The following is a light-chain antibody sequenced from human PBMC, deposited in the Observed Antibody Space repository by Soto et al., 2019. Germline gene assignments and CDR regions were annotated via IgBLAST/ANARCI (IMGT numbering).Light chain of an antibody. CDR3: QQYGPSPMYT. V-gene: IGKV3-20*01. CDR1: QTVSSRY. J-gene: IGKJ2*01. Sequence: EIVLTQSPGTLSLSPGERATLSCRASQTVSSRYLAWYQQKPGQAPRLLIYGASTRATGIPGRFSGSASGTDFTLTISRLEPEDFAVYYCQQYGPSPMYTFGQGTHLEIK. CDR2: GAS.